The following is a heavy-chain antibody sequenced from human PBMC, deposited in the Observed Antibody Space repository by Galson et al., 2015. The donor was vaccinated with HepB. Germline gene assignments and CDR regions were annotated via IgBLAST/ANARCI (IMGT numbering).Heavy chain of an antibody. CDR3: ARGIQLWSDAFDI. CDR2: INPNSGGT. Sequence: SVKVSCKASGYTFTGYYMHWVRQAPGQGLEWMGWINPNSGGTNYAQKFQGWVTMTRDTSISTAYMELSRLRSDDTAVYYCARGIQLWSDAFDIWGQGTMVTVSS. V-gene: IGHV1-2*04. J-gene: IGHJ3*02. CDR1: GYTFTGYY. D-gene: IGHD5-18*01.